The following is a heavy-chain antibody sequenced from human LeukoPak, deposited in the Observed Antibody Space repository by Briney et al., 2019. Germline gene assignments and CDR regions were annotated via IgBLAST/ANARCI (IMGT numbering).Heavy chain of an antibody. CDR2: ISYDGSNK. J-gene: IGHJ6*02. Sequence: GRSLRLSCAASGFTFSSYAMHWVRQAPGKGLEWVAVISYDGSNKYYADSVKGRFTISRDNSKNTLYLQMNSLRAEDTAVYYCARDQYYDYVWGGYRYSHGHGMDVWGQGTTVTVSS. V-gene: IGHV3-30-3*01. CDR3: ARDQYYDYVWGGYRYSHGHGMDV. D-gene: IGHD3-16*02. CDR1: GFTFSSYA.